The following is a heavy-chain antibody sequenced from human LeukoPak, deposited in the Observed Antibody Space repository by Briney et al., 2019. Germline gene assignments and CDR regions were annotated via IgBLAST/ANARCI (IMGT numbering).Heavy chain of an antibody. Sequence: SGGSLRLSCAASGFTFDDYAMHWVRQAPGKGLEWVAVMSYDGSKKFHADSVKGRFTISRDNSKNTLYLQMNSLRSEDTAMYYCAMIVVVLTGGEAFDIWGQGTMVTVSS. J-gene: IGHJ3*02. D-gene: IGHD3-22*01. CDR3: AMIVVVLTGGEAFDI. CDR1: GFTFDDYA. V-gene: IGHV3-30*03. CDR2: MSYDGSKK.